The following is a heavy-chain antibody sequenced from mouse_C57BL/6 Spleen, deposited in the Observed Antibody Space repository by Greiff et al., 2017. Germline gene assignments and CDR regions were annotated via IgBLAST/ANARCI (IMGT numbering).Heavy chain of an antibody. Sequence: EVQLQQSGPELVKPGASVKISCKASGYTFTDYYMNWVKQSHGKSLEWIGDINPNNGGTSYNQKFKGKATLTVDKSSSTAYMELRSLTSEDSAVYYCASRDDYDVWFAYWGQGTLVTVSA. CDR3: ASRDDYDVWFAY. D-gene: IGHD2-4*01. V-gene: IGHV1-26*01. J-gene: IGHJ3*01. CDR1: GYTFTDYY. CDR2: INPNNGGT.